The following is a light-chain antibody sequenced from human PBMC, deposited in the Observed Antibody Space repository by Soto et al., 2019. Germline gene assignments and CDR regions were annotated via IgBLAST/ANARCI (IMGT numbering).Light chain of an antibody. CDR1: QSVSSSY. J-gene: IGKJ1*01. Sequence: IVLTQSPVSLSLSPVERATLSCRASQSVSSSYLAWYQQKPGQAPRLLIYGASSRATGIPDRFSGSGSGTDFTLTISRLEPEDFAVYYCQQYGSSPRTCGQGTKGDIK. V-gene: IGKV3-20*01. CDR3: QQYGSSPRT. CDR2: GAS.